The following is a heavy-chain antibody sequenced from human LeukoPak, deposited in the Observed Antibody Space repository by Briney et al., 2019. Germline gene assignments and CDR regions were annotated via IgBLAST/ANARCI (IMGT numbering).Heavy chain of an antibody. CDR2: ISGSGGST. J-gene: IGHJ4*02. Sequence: GGSLRLSCAASGFTFSSYAMSWVRQAPGKGLEWVSAISGSGGSTYYADSVKGRFTISRDNSKNTLYLQMNSLRAEDTAVYYCAEAVTFGGVIVIRLYYFDYWGQGTLVTVSS. CDR1: GFTFSSYA. D-gene: IGHD3-16*02. CDR3: AEAVTFGGVIVIRLYYFDY. V-gene: IGHV3-23*01.